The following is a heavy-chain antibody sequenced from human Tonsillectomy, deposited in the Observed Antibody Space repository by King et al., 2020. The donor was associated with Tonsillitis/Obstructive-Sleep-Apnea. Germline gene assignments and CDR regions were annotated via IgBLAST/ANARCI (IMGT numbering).Heavy chain of an antibody. CDR3: ARDSLGWYFDL. D-gene: IGHD5-12*01. J-gene: IGHJ2*01. Sequence: VQLVESGGGLVQPGGSLRLSCAASGFTFSSYEMNWVRQAPGKGLEYVSYISSSGSTIYHADSVKGRFTISRDNAKNSLYLQMNSLRAEDPAVYYCARDSLGWYFDLWGRGPLVSVSS. CDR2: ISSSGSTI. V-gene: IGHV3-48*03. CDR1: GFTFSSYE.